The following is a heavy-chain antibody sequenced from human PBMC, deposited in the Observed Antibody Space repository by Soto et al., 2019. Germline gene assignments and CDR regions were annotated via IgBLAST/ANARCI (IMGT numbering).Heavy chain of an antibody. CDR1: GFPFGSHV. V-gene: IGHV3-33*01. CDR3: ARDVAATGAARWLDP. CDR2: IWYDGSHK. J-gene: IGHJ5*02. D-gene: IGHD6-13*01. Sequence: QVQVVESGGGVVQSGRSLRLSCEASGFPFGSHVMHWVRQAPGKGLEWVAFIWYDGSHKDYAASVRGRFTISKDDSKNTLYLEMDNLRGEDTAIYYCARDVAATGAARWLDPWGQGTLVSVSS.